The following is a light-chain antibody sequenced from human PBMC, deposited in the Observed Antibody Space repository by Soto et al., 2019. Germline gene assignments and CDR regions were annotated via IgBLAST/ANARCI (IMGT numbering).Light chain of an antibody. CDR1: SSDIGTYKY. CDR2: EVS. J-gene: IGLJ7*01. V-gene: IGLV2-14*01. CDR3: RSYTTIKTVV. Sequence: QSVLTQPASVSGSPGQSITISCTGTSSDIGTYKYVSRFQHHPGKAPKLIIFEVSNRPSGLSDRFSGFKSANTAYLTISGVQPEDEADYHCRSYTTIKTVVFGGGTQLTVL.